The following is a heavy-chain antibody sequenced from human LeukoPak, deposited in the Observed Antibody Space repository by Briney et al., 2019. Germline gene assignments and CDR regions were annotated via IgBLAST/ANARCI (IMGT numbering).Heavy chain of an antibody. CDR2: ISSSGSTI. CDR3: ARPKDAFDI. Sequence: GGFLRLSCAASGFTFSSYSMNWVRQAPGKGLEWVSYISSSGSTIYYADSVKGRFTISRDNAKNSLYLQMNSLRAEDTAVYYCARPKDAFDIWGQGTMVTVSS. CDR1: GFTFSSYS. J-gene: IGHJ3*02. V-gene: IGHV3-48*04.